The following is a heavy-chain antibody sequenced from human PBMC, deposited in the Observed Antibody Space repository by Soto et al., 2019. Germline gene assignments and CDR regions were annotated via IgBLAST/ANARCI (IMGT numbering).Heavy chain of an antibody. V-gene: IGHV4-30-2*01. J-gene: IGHJ4*02. CDR3: ARASNKRGYSYGPDY. CDR2: IYHSGST. CDR1: GGSISSGGYS. D-gene: IGHD5-18*01. Sequence: SETLSLTCAVSGGSISSGGYSWSWIRQPPGKGLEWIGDIYHSGSTYFNPSLKSRVTISVDTSKNQFSLRLSSVTAADTAVYYCARASNKRGYSYGPDYWAQGTLVTVSS.